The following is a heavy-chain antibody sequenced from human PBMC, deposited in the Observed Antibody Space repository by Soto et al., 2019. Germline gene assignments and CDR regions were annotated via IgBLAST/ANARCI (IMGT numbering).Heavy chain of an antibody. CDR3: AGHFDPTTGYCPSSSCYHFDY. Sequence: PSETLSLTCTVSGDSISSSRYYWGWVRQPPGKGLEWIGSIYHRGSTYYSPSLKSRVTISVDTSKNQFSLKLSSVTAADTAVYYCAGHFDPTTGYCPSSSCYHFDYWGQGTLVTVSS. D-gene: IGHD2-2*01. CDR1: GDSISSSRYY. CDR2: IYHRGST. J-gene: IGHJ4*02. V-gene: IGHV4-39*01.